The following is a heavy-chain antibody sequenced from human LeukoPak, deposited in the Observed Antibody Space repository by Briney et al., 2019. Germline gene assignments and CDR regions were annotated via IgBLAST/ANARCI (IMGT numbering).Heavy chain of an antibody. V-gene: IGHV1-24*01. CDR3: ATQLWYSYGYDY. J-gene: IGHJ4*02. CDR2: FDPEDGET. Sequence: ASVKVSCKVSGYTLTELSMHWVRQAPGKGLEWMGGFDPEDGETIYAQKFQGRVTMTEDTSTDTAYMELSSLRSEDTAVYYRATQLWYSYGYDYWGQGTLVTVSS. D-gene: IGHD5-18*01. CDR1: GYTLTELS.